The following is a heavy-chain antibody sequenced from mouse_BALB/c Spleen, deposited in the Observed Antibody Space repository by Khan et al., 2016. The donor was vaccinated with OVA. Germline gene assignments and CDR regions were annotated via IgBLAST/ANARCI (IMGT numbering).Heavy chain of an antibody. D-gene: IGHD2-10*01. CDR3: ARPPYFSDAMDN. CDR1: GHTFTNYG. Sequence: QIQLVQSGPELKKPGETVKISCKASGHTFTNYGMNWVKQPPGKGLKWMGWINTYTGEPTYADDFNGRFAFSLDTSASTAYLQINNLKNEDTATYFCARPPYFSDAMDNWGQGTSVTVSS. V-gene: IGHV9-3-1*01. CDR2: INTYTGEP. J-gene: IGHJ4*01.